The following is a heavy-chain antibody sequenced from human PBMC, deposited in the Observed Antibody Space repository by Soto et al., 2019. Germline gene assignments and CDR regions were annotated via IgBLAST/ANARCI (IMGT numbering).Heavy chain of an antibody. Sequence: TLSLTCTVSGGSISSSSYYWGWIRQPPGKGLEWIGSIYYSGSTYYNPSLKSRVTISVDTSKNQFSLKLSSVTAADTAVYYCARLVYYDSSAPEWFDPWGQGTLVTVSS. V-gene: IGHV4-39*01. J-gene: IGHJ5*02. CDR2: IYYSGST. CDR1: GGSISSSSYY. CDR3: ARLVYYDSSAPEWFDP. D-gene: IGHD3-22*01.